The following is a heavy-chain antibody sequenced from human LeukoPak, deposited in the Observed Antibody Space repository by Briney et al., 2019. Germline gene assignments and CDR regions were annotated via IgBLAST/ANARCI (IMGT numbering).Heavy chain of an antibody. V-gene: IGHV4-59*08. Sequence: SETLSLTCTVSGGSISNYYWSWIRQPPGKELEWIGYIYYSGSTNYNPSLTNRVTISVDTSKNQFSLNLSSVTAADTAVYYCARPSRTGSGWDAFDIWGQGTMVTVSS. CDR2: IYYSGST. J-gene: IGHJ3*02. CDR3: ARPSRTGSGWDAFDI. CDR1: GGSISNYY. D-gene: IGHD3-22*01.